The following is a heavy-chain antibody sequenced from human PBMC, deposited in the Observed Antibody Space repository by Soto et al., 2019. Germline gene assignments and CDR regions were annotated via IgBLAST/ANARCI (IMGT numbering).Heavy chain of an antibody. CDR2: ISYDGSNK. Sequence: VQLVESGGGVVQPGRSLRLSCAASGFTFSSYAMHWVRQAPGKGLEWVAVISYDGSNKYYADSVKGRFTISRDNSKNTLYLQMNSLRAEDTAVYYCARVPPLRYCSSTSCFWRYFDYWGQGTLVTVSS. CDR1: GFTFSSYA. J-gene: IGHJ4*02. CDR3: ARVPPLRYCSSTSCFWRYFDY. V-gene: IGHV3-30-3*01. D-gene: IGHD2-2*01.